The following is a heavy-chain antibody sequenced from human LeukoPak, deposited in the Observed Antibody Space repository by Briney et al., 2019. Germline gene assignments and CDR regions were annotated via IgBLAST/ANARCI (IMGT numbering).Heavy chain of an antibody. J-gene: IGHJ3*02. V-gene: IGHV4-39*01. D-gene: IGHD2-2*01. CDR2: IYYSGST. CDR1: GGSISSSSYY. CDR3: ARPVVPAAKGAFDI. Sequence: PSETLSLTCTVSGGSISSSSYYWGWLRQPPGKGLEWIGSIYYSGSTYYNPSLKSRVTISVDTSKNQFPLKLSSVTAADTAVYYCARPVVPAAKGAFDIWGQGTMVTVSS.